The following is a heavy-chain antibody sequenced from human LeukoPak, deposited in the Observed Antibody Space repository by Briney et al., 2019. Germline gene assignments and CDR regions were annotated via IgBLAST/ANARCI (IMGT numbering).Heavy chain of an antibody. J-gene: IGHJ2*01. V-gene: IGHV3-21*01. D-gene: IGHD1-26*01. CDR2: ITSSNNYI. CDR1: GFTFISYA. CDR3: VTTWGAHYWYFDL. Sequence: GGSLRLSCAASGFTFISYAMSWVRQAPGKGLEWVSSITSSNNYIYYADSMKGRFTISRDNAKNSLYLQMNSLRAEDTAVYYCVTTWGAHYWYFDLWGRGALVTVSS.